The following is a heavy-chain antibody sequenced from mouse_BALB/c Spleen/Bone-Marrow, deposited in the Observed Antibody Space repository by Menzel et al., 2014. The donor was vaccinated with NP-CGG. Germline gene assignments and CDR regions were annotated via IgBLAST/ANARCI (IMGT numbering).Heavy chain of an antibody. J-gene: IGHJ4*01. CDR3: AGITTVDY. CDR1: GFTFSGYA. D-gene: IGHD1-1*01. V-gene: IGHV5-6-5*01. CDR2: ISSGGAT. Sequence: DVKLVESGGGLVKPGGSLKLSCAASGFTFSGYAMSRVRQTPEKRLEWVASISSGGATYYPDSVKGRFTISRDNARNILYLQMSGLRSEDTAMYYCAGITTVDYWGQGTSVTVSS.